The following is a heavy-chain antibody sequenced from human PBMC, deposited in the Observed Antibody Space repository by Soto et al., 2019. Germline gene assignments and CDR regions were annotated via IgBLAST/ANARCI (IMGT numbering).Heavy chain of an antibody. J-gene: IGHJ4*02. D-gene: IGHD4-17*01. Sequence: QVQLVESGGGVVQPGRSLRLSCAASGFTCSSYAMHWVRQAPGKGLEWVAVISYDGSNKYYADSVKGRFTISRDNSKNTLYLQMNSLRAEDTAVYYSARGEYATVTRSLFFYWGQGTLVTVSS. CDR3: ARGEYATVTRSLFFY. V-gene: IGHV3-30-3*01. CDR1: GFTCSSYA. CDR2: ISYDGSNK.